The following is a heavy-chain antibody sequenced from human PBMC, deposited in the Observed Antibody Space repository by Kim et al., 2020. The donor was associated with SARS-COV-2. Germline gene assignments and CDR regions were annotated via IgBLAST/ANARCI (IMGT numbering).Heavy chain of an antibody. CDR1: GGSFSGYY. Sequence: SETLSLTCAVYGGSFSGYYWSWIRQPPGKGLEWIGEINHSGSTNYNPSLKSRVTISVDTSKNQFSLKLSSVTAADTAVYYCARAGVGVTAGTGDIWGQGTMVTVSS. J-gene: IGHJ3*02. D-gene: IGHD2-21*02. CDR2: INHSGST. CDR3: ARAGVGVTAGTGDI. V-gene: IGHV4-34*01.